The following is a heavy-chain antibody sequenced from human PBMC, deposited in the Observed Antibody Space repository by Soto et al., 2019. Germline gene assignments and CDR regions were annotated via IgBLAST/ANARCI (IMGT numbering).Heavy chain of an antibody. J-gene: IGHJ5*02. CDR3: ARDQDSSSWRPGWEHGWFVP. CDR2: IYYSGST. D-gene: IGHD6-13*01. Sequence: SETLSLTCTVSGGSISSYYWSWIRQPPGKGLEWIGYIYYSGSTNYNPSLKSRVTISVDTSKNQFSLKLSSVTAADTAVYYCARDQDSSSWRPGWEHGWFVPWGQGTLVTVSS. V-gene: IGHV4-59*01. CDR1: GGSISSYY.